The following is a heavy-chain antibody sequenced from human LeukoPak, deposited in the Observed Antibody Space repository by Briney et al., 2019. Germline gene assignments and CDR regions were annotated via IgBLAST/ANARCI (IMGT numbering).Heavy chain of an antibody. J-gene: IGHJ4*02. V-gene: IGHV1-8*01. CDR3: ATTFIHYDILTGYPEIEDY. CDR2: MNPNSGNT. Sequence: ASVKVSCKASGYTFTSYDINWVRQATGQGLEWMGWMNPNSGNTGYAQKFQGRVTMTRNTSISTAYMELSSLRSEDTAVYYSATTFIHYDILTGYPEIEDYWGQGTLVTVSS. D-gene: IGHD3-9*01. CDR1: GYTFTSYD.